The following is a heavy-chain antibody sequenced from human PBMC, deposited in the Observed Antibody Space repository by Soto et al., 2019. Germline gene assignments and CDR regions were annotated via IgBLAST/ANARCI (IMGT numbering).Heavy chain of an antibody. D-gene: IGHD3-16*01. CDR3: ARGGSSGDYGMDG. V-gene: IGHV4-30-4*01. CDR2: IYYSGST. J-gene: IGHJ6*02. CDR1: GGSISSGDYY. Sequence: QVQLQESGPGLVKPSQTLSLTCTVSGGSISSGDYYWSWIRQPPGKGLEWIGYIYYSGSTYYNPALKRQVTISVHPSKHQCSPKLSSVTAADTAVYYRARGGSSGDYGMDGWGQGTTVTVSS.